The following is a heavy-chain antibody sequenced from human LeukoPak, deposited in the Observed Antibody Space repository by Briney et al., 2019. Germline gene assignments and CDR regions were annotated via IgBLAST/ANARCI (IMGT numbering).Heavy chain of an antibody. Sequence: PGGSLRLSCAASGFTFSNTWMAWVRQAPGKGLDWVANINQDGGTRQYADSVRGGFTISRDHAKHSLYLEMNRLRAEDTGLYHCARDMKGNLDYWGQGTLVTVSS. CDR3: ARDMKGNLDY. V-gene: IGHV3-7*01. CDR1: GFTFSNTW. J-gene: IGHJ4*02. D-gene: IGHD3-16*01. CDR2: INQDGGTR.